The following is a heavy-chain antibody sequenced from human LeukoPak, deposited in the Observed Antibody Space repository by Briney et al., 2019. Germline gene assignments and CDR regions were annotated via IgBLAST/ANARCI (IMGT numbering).Heavy chain of an antibody. CDR3: ASSRGYSYGPGGGMDV. CDR2: IIPIFGTA. D-gene: IGHD5-18*01. CDR1: GGTFSSYA. Sequence: SVKVSCKASGGTFSSYAISWVRQAPGQGLGWMGGIIPIFGTANYAQKFQGRVTITADESTSTAYMELSSLRSEDTAVYYCASSRGYSYGPGGGMDVWGQGTLVTVSS. V-gene: IGHV1-69*01. J-gene: IGHJ4*02.